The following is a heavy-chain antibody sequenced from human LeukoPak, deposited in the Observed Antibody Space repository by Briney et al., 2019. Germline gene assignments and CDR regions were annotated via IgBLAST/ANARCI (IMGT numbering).Heavy chain of an antibody. CDR1: GYTFTCYY. CDR3: ARERAAYCSGGSCYSDAFDI. D-gene: IGHD2-15*01. J-gene: IGHJ3*02. CDR2: INPNSGGT. V-gene: IGHV1-2*02. Sequence: ASVKVSCKASGYTFTCYYMHWVRQAPGQGLEWMGWINPNSGGTNYAKKFQGRVTMTRDTSISTAYMELSRLRSDDTAVYYCARERAAYCSGGSCYSDAFDIWGQGTMVTVSS.